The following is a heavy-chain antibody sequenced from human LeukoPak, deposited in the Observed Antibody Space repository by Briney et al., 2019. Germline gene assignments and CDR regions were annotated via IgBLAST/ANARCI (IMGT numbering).Heavy chain of an antibody. D-gene: IGHD6-13*01. J-gene: IGHJ4*02. V-gene: IGHV3-23*01. CDR3: AKDIKLWGDSSWSDY. CDR2: ISGSGGST. Sequence: GGSLRLSCAASGFTFSSYAMSWVRQAPGKGLEWVSAISGSGGSTYYADSVKGRFTISRDNSKNTLYLQMNSLRAEDTAVYYCAKDIKLWGDSSWSDYWGQGTLVTVSS. CDR1: GFTFSSYA.